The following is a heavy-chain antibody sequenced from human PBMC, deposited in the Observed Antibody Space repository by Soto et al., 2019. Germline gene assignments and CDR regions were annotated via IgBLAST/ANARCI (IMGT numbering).Heavy chain of an antibody. CDR2: ISSSTTYI. D-gene: IGHD4-17*01. V-gene: IGHV3-21*01. CDR3: ARDMSYGDPSGALDV. Sequence: EVQLVESGGGLVKPGGSLRLSCADSGFTFSSYSMHWVRQAPGKGLEWVSSISSSTTYIYYADSVKGRFTISRDNAKNSLYLQMSSLRAEDTALYYCARDMSYGDPSGALDVWGQGTTVTVSS. CDR1: GFTFSSYS. J-gene: IGHJ6*02.